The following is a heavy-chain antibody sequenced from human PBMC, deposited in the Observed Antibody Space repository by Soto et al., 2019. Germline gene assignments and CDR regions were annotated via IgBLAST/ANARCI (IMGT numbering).Heavy chain of an antibody. CDR1: GYTFTSYG. Sequence: ASVXVSCKASGYTFTSYGISWVRQAPGQGLEWIGWISDXNGNKXHTQQLKGRVXXTTDTYTXXDYMELRGLGSDDTAVYYCARDIGRASQQLVDYWGQGTLVTVSS. J-gene: IGHJ4*02. CDR2: ISDXNGNK. CDR3: ARDIGRASQQLVDY. D-gene: IGHD6-13*01. V-gene: IGHV1-18*01.